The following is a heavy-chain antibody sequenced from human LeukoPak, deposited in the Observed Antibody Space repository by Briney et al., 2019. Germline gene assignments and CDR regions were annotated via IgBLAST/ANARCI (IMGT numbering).Heavy chain of an antibody. CDR2: IIPIFGTA. J-gene: IGHJ6*02. CDR1: GYTLTSYG. CDR3: ARDQHHPYYYYGMDV. Sequence: SVKVSCKASGYTLTSYGISWVRQAPGQGLEWMGGIIPIFGTANYAQKFQGRVTITADESTSTAYMELSSLRSEDTAVYYCARDQHHPYYYYGMDVWGQGTTVTVSS. V-gene: IGHV1-69*13.